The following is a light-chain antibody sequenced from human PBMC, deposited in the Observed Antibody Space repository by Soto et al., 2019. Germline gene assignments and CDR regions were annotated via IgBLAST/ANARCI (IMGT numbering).Light chain of an antibody. CDR3: QQYNSYLWT. CDR1: QTFGRW. CDR2: EAS. Sequence: DIQMTQSPSTLSASVGDIVTITCXASQTFGRWLAWFQQKPGKAPKLLIYEASNLEGGVPSRFSGSGSGTEFTLTISSLQPDDFATYYCQQYNSYLWTFGQGTKVDNK. J-gene: IGKJ1*01. V-gene: IGKV1-5*03.